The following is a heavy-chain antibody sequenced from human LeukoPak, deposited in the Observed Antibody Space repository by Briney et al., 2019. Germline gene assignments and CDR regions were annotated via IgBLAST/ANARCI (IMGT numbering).Heavy chain of an antibody. V-gene: IGHV3-30*03. Sequence: GRSLRLSCAASGFTFSSYGMHWVRQAPGKGLEWVAVISYDGSNKYYADSVKGRFTISRDNSKNTLYLQMNSLRAEDTAVYYCARDQGYCSGGSCYLDYWGQGTLVTVSS. D-gene: IGHD2-15*01. CDR1: GFTFSSYG. J-gene: IGHJ4*02. CDR2: ISYDGSNK. CDR3: ARDQGYCSGGSCYLDY.